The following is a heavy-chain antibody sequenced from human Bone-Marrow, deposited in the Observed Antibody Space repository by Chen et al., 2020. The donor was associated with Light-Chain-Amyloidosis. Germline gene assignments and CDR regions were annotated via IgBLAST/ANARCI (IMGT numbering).Heavy chain of an antibody. Sequence: EVQLVESGGGLVKPGGSLRLSCAASGFTFSSHAMTWVRQAPGKGLEWLSTISSKSNKNYAAPAKGQLTLSRHNAMNSVYLQMNSLRAEDTAIYYCARPTSVWLQLTTGGDFWGQGTLVTVSS. J-gene: IGHJ4*02. CDR1: GFTFSSHA. V-gene: IGHV3-21*02. D-gene: IGHD6-19*01. CDR3: ARPTSVWLQLTTGGDF. CDR2: ISSKSNK.